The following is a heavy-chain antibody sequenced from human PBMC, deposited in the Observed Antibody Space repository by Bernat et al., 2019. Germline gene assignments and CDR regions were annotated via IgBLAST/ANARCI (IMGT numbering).Heavy chain of an antibody. V-gene: IGHV1-69*06. CDR3: ARFPIELGYCSGGSYYSGDAFDI. J-gene: IGHJ3*02. CDR1: GGTFSSYA. CDR2: IIPIFGTA. Sequence: QVQLVQSGAEVKKPGSSVKGSCKASGGTFSSYAISWVRQAPGQGLEWRGGIIPIFGTANYAQKFQGRVTITADKSTSTAYMELSSLRSEDTAVYYCARFPIELGYCSGGSYYSGDAFDIWGQGTMVTVSS. D-gene: IGHD2-15*01.